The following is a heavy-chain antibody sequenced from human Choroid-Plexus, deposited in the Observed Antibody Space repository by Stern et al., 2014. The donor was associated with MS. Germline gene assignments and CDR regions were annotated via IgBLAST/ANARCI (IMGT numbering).Heavy chain of an antibody. CDR3: ARGPPDYYDSSGYYTY. D-gene: IGHD3-22*01. V-gene: IGHV4-31*03. Sequence: VQLVESGPGLVKPSQTLSLTCTVSGGSISSGGYYWSWIRQHPGKGLERIGSLYYSGSTYYNPSLKSRVSISVDTSKNQFSLKLSSVTAADTAVYYCARGPPDYYDSSGYYTYWGQGTLVTVSS. J-gene: IGHJ4*02. CDR1: GGSISSGGYY. CDR2: LYYSGST.